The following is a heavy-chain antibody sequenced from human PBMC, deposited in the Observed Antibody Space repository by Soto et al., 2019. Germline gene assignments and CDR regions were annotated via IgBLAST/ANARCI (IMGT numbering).Heavy chain of an antibody. D-gene: IGHD3-3*01. CDR3: AREWAEITVFGVLNPSFGMDA. CDR1: VSTFTHSD. J-gene: IGHJ6*02. CDR2: IKSGNGKT. Sequence: ASVKVSCQVSVSTFTHSDIHCVRRTTVHILERVGWIKSGNGKTKYSQKFQDRVTITSDTSAKTAYMELRSLGSEDTAVYYCAREWAEITVFGVLNPSFGMDACGQGNRVTFAS. V-gene: IGHV1-3*01.